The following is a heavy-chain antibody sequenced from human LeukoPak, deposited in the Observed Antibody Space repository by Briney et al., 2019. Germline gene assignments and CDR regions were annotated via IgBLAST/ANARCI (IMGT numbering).Heavy chain of an antibody. Sequence: GGSLRLSCAASGFTFSSYEMNWVRQAPGKGLEWVSYISSSGSTIYYADSVKGRFTISRNNAKNSLYLQMNSLRAEDTAVYYCARVPARAPYYFDYWGQGTLVTVSS. J-gene: IGHJ4*02. CDR2: ISSSGSTI. V-gene: IGHV3-48*03. CDR1: GFTFSSYE. CDR3: ARVPARAPYYFDY.